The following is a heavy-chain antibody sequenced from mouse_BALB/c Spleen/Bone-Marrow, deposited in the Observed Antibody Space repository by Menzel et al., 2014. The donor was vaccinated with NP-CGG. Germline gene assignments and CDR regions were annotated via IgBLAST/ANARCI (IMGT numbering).Heavy chain of an antibody. CDR3: AKERTLGVSHY. J-gene: IGHJ2*01. CDR1: GYTFTNYW. Sequence: VQLQQSGAEVVKPGASVKVSCKASGYTFTNYWMQWVKQRPGQGLEWIGEIEPSDSYTNYNQDFKGKATLTVDKSSSTDYMELRSAASEGSAVYLCAKERTLGVSHYWGEGTPLTVSS. D-gene: IGHD6-2*01. CDR2: IEPSDSYT. V-gene: IGHV1-69*02.